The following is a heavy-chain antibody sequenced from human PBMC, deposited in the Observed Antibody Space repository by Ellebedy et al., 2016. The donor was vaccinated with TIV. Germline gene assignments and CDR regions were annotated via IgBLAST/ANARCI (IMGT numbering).Heavy chain of an antibody. CDR2: IIPIFGTA. D-gene: IGHD2-21*01. J-gene: IGHJ4*02. CDR3: AREGGGGAVPYYFDY. V-gene: IGHV1-69*13. Sequence: SVKVSCXASGGTFSSYAISWVRQAPGQGLEWMGGIIPIFGTANYAQKFQGRVTITADESTSTAYMELSSLRSEDTAVYYCAREGGGGAVPYYFDYWGQGTLVTVSS. CDR1: GGTFSSYA.